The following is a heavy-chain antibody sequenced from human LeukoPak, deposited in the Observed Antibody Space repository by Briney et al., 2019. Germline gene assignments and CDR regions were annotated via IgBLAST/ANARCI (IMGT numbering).Heavy chain of an antibody. CDR3: TSPRGTYYDSSGYYPIDY. J-gene: IGHJ4*02. CDR2: IRSKAYGGTT. D-gene: IGHD3-22*01. V-gene: IGHV3-49*04. Sequence: GGSLRLSCTASGFTFCDYAMSWVRQAPGKGLEWVGFIRSKAYGGTTEYAASVKGRFTISRDDSKSIAYLQMNSLKTEDTAVYYCTSPRGTYYDSSGYYPIDYWGQGTLVTVSS. CDR1: GFTFCDYA.